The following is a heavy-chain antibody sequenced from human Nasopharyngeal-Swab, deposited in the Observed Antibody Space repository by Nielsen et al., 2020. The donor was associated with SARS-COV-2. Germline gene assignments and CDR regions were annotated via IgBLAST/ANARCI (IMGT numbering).Heavy chain of an antibody. Sequence: ASVKVSCKASGYTFTSYAMHWVRQAPGQRLEWMGWINAGNGNTKYSQKFQGRVTITRDTSASTAYMELSSLRSEDTAVYYCASPDSPGGVPAARWPYYYYGMDVWGQGTTVTVSS. CDR3: ASPDSPGGVPAARWPYYYYGMDV. CDR1: GYTFTSYA. J-gene: IGHJ6*02. V-gene: IGHV1-3*01. CDR2: INAGNGNT. D-gene: IGHD2-2*01.